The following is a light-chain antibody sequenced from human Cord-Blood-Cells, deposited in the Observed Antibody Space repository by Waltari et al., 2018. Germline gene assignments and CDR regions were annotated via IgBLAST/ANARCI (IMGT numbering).Light chain of an antibody. J-gene: IGKJ1*01. V-gene: IGKV3-20*01. CDR2: GAS. Sequence: EIVLTQSPGTLSLSPGERATISCRASPGVSSSYLAWYQQKPGQAARLLIYGASRRAAGIPDRLSGSGSGTDFTLTISTLDPEDGAVYYCEQYGSSPPRTFGQGTKVEIK. CDR1: PGVSSSY. CDR3: EQYGSSPPRT.